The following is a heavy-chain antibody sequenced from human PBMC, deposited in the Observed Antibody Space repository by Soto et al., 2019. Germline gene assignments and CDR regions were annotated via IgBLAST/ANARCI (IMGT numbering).Heavy chain of an antibody. V-gene: IGHV1-69*06. J-gene: IGHJ4*02. Sequence: QVQLVQSGAEVKKPGSSVKVSCRASGGTFNNYVINWVRQAPGQGLEWMAGIIPIFGTANYAQKFQGRVTITADKSTSTAYMEVNSLRSEDTAVYYCAGRCDGTNSLGHFDYWGQGTLVTVSS. CDR1: GGTFNNYV. D-gene: IGHD2-21*01. CDR2: IIPIFGTA. CDR3: AGRCDGTNSLGHFDY.